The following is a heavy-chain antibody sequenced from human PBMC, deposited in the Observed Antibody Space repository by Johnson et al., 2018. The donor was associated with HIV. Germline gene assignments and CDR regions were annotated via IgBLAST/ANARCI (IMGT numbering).Heavy chain of an antibody. D-gene: IGHD1-26*01. CDR2: ISYDGSNK. J-gene: IGHJ3*02. CDR3: ARSWELGETAFDI. CDR1: GFPFRDSA. Sequence: QVQLVESGGGVVQPGTSLTLSCAASGFPFRDSAMHWVRQAPGRGMEWVAVISYDGSNKYYADSVKGRFNISRDNAKNTLYLQMNSLRAEDTAVYYCARSWELGETAFDIWGQGTMVTVSS. V-gene: IGHV3-30-3*01.